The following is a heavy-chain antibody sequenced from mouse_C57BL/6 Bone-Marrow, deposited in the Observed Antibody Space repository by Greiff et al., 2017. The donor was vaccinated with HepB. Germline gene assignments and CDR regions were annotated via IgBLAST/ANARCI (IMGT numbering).Heavy chain of an antibody. D-gene: IGHD1-1*01. J-gene: IGHJ4*01. CDR3: ARGNYGYYAMDY. CDR2: IDPSDSST. V-gene: IGHV1-69*01. CDR1: GYTFTSYW. Sequence: QVQLQQPGAELVMPGASVKLSCKASGYTFTSYWMHWVKQRPGQGLEWIGEIDPSDSSTNYNQKFKGKSTLTVDNSSSTAYMQLSSLTSEDSAVYYCARGNYGYYAMDYWGQGTSVTVSS.